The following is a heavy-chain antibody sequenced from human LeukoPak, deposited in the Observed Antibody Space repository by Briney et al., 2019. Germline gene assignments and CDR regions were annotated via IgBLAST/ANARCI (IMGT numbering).Heavy chain of an antibody. CDR3: ARLRLGSSGWHYSDY. J-gene: IGHJ4*02. CDR2: IKHDGSEI. V-gene: IGHV3-7*05. CDR1: GFIFSGYP. Sequence: GESLRLSCAASGFIFSGYPMTWVRQAPGKGLEWVANIKHDGSEISYVDSVKGRFTISRDDAKKSLYLQMNTLRAEDTAVYYCARLRLGSSGWHYSDYWGQGTLVTVSS. D-gene: IGHD6-19*01.